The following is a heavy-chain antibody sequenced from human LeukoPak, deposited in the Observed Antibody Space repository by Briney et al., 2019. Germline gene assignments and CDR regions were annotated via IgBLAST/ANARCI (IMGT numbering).Heavy chain of an antibody. V-gene: IGHV1-69*05. CDR3: ARDYHLIFPNSRDGYYFDF. CDR2: IIPIFGTA. CDR1: GGTFSSYA. Sequence: SVKVSCKASGGTFSSYAISWVRQAPGQGLEWMGGIIPIFGTANYAQKFQGRVTITSDTSASTAYMDLSSLKSDDTAVYYCARDYHLIFPNSRDGYYFDFWGQGSLVTVSS. D-gene: IGHD2-21*01. J-gene: IGHJ4*02.